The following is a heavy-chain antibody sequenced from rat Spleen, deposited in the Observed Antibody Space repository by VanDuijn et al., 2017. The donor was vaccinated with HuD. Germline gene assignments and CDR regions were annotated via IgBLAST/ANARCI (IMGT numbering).Heavy chain of an antibody. D-gene: IGHD2-2*01. CDR3: ARAGYLRDWYFDF. CDR1: GFTFSDYA. V-gene: IGHV5-17*01. CDR2: ISYDGGST. Sequence: EVQLVESGGGLVQPGRSLKLSCAASGFTFSDYAMAWVRQAPTKGLEWVASISYDGGSTYYRDSVKGRFTVSRDNAKSTLSLQMNSLRSEDTATYYCARAGYLRDWYFDFWGPGTMVTVSS. J-gene: IGHJ1*01.